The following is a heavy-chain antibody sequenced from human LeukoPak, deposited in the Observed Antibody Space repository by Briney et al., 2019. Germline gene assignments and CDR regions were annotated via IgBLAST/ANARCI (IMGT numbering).Heavy chain of an antibody. J-gene: IGHJ4*02. CDR1: GFTFSNYA. Sequence: PGGSLRLSCAASGFTFSNYAMGRVRQAPGKGLEWVSTINDSGGRTHYADSVKGRFTISRDNSKNTLYLQMKSLRAEDTAVYYCDGADYWGQGTLVTVSS. V-gene: IGHV3-23*01. CDR3: DGADY. CDR2: INDSGGRT.